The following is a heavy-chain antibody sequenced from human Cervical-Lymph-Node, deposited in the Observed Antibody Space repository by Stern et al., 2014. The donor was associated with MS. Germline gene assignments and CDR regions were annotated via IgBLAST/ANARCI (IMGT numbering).Heavy chain of an antibody. CDR3: AHRRVQSDAWPTTFDY. Sequence: QITLKESGPTLVKPTQTLTLTCSFSGFSLSTSGVNVGWFRQPPGKALEWLGVIFWDDDKRYRPPLKTRLTITKHASENQVVLTMTNVDPLDTATYYCAHRRVQSDAWPTTFDYWGTGTLVTVSS. CDR2: IFWDDDK. V-gene: IGHV2-5*02. J-gene: IGHJ4*02. CDR1: GFSLSTSGVN. D-gene: IGHD1-1*01.